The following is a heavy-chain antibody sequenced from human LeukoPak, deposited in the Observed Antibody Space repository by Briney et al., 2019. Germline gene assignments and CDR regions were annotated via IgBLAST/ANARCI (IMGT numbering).Heavy chain of an antibody. CDR3: ARDWNEYYFDY. V-gene: IGHV3-30*04. Sequence: GGSLRLSCAASGFTFSSYAMHWVRQAPGKGLEWVAVISHDGSNKYYADSVKGRFTISRDNSKNTLYLQMNSLRAEDTAVYYCARDWNEYYFDYWGQGTLVTVSS. CDR1: GFTFSSYA. J-gene: IGHJ4*02. CDR2: ISHDGSNK. D-gene: IGHD1-1*01.